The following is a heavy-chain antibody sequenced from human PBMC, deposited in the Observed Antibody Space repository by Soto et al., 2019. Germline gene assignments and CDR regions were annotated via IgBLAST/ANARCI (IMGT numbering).Heavy chain of an antibody. CDR2: IRTKAYAGTT. Sequence: GGSLRLSCTASGFSFGDYAMSWFRQAPGMGLEWVGFIRTKAYAGTTEYAASVKGRFTISRDDSKSVAYLQMNSLKTEDTAMYYCARIYCSGGSCFEVYWGQGTLATVSS. D-gene: IGHD2-15*01. CDR3: ARIYCSGGSCFEVY. CDR1: GFSFGDYA. J-gene: IGHJ4*02. V-gene: IGHV3-49*03.